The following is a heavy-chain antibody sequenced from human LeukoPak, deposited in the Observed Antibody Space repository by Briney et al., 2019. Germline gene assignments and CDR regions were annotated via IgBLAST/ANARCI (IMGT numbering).Heavy chain of an antibody. CDR1: GFTFSSYD. D-gene: IGHD2-21*02. CDR2: ISYDGSNK. J-gene: IGHJ6*04. Sequence: PGGSLRLSCAASGFTFSSYDVHWVRQAPGKGLEWVAVISYDGSNKYYADSVKGRFTISRDNSKNTLYLQMNSLRAEDTAVYYCARALTFYGMDVWGKGTTVTVSS. CDR3: ARALTFYGMDV. V-gene: IGHV3-30*04.